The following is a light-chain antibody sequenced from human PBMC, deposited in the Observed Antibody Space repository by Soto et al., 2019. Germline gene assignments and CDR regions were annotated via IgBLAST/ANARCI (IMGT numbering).Light chain of an antibody. V-gene: IGKV1-33*01. CDR2: DGS. Sequence: DIKMTQSPSSLSVSVGERATITCQASHDITNFLNWYQQKPGKAPKLLIHDGSKLETGVPSRFSGSGSGTDFTLTISSLQPEDIAAYFCQQYDDLPITFGQGTRLDVK. CDR3: QQYDDLPIT. CDR1: HDITNF. J-gene: IGKJ5*01.